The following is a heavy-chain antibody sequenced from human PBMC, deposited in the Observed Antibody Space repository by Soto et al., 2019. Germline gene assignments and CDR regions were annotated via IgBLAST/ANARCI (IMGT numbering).Heavy chain of an antibody. Sequence: QVQLVESGGTVVQPGRSLRLSCAAPGFTFNNYGMHWVRQAPGKGLEWVAVIWYDGSNKYYAESVKGRFSISRDNFKNTWYRQMSSLRVEGTAVYYCARGDSSGHYWGQGTLVTVSS. CDR1: GFTFNNYG. CDR2: IWYDGSNK. D-gene: IGHD6-19*01. J-gene: IGHJ4*02. V-gene: IGHV3-33*01. CDR3: ARGDSSGHY.